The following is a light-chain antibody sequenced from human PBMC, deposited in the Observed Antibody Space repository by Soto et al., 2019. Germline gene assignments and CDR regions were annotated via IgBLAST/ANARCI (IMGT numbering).Light chain of an antibody. V-gene: IGLV2-14*01. Sequence: QSALTQPASVSGSPGQSITISCTGTSSDVGAYNYVSWYQHHPGKVPKLLIYEVTNRPSGVSDRFSGSKSGNTASLTISGLQAEDEADYYCSSYTSSSAPHVVFGGGTKLTVL. J-gene: IGLJ2*01. CDR3: SSYTSSSAPHVV. CDR1: SSDVGAYNY. CDR2: EVT.